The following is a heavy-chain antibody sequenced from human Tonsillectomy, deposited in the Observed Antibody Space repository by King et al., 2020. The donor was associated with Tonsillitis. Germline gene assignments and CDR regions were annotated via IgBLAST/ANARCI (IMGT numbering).Heavy chain of an antibody. J-gene: IGHJ4*02. CDR3: AKDGHSSGWYYFDY. CDR1: GFTFSSYA. V-gene: IGHV3-23*04. CDR2: ISNSGGNT. D-gene: IGHD6-19*01. Sequence: VQLVESGGGLVQPGGSLRLSCAASGFTFSSYAMSWVSQAPGKGLEWVSGISNSGGNTYYADSVKGRFTSSRDNSKNTLYLQMNSLRAGDTAAYYCAKDGHSSGWYYFDYWGQGTLVTVSS.